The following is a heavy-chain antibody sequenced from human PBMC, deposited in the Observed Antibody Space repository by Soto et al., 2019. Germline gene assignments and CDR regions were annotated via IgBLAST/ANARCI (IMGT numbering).Heavy chain of an antibody. V-gene: IGHV3-30*18. J-gene: IGHJ6*02. Sequence: QVQRVESGGGVGQPGRSLRLSGAVSGFTFSSYGMHWVRQAPGKGLEWVAVISYDGSNKYYTDSVKGRVTISRDNSKNTLYLPMNSQRAEDKALYCCAEGGGYGDDRGDYYYGMDVWGQGTTVTVSS. CDR2: ISYDGSNK. CDR3: AEGGGYGDDRGDYYYGMDV. D-gene: IGHD4-17*01. CDR1: GFTFSSYG.